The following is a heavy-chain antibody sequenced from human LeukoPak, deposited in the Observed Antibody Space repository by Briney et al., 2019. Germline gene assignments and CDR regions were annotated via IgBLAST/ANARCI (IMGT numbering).Heavy chain of an antibody. CDR2: IYSGGST. D-gene: IGHD4-23*01. J-gene: IGHJ1*01. V-gene: IGHV3-53*01. CDR1: GLTVSNNY. Sequence: GGSLRLSCAVSGLTVSNNYMSWVRQAPGKGLEWVSVIYSGGSTYYADSVKGRFTISRDNSKNTLYLHMNSLRAEDTAVYYCAKDRRSSGNSLLLEHWGQGSLVTVSS. CDR3: AKDRRSSGNSLLLEH.